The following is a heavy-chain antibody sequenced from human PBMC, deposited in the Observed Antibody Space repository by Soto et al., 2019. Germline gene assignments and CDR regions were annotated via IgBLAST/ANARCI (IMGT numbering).Heavy chain of an antibody. J-gene: IGHJ4*02. CDR3: ATWVDYGDFEGFDF. V-gene: IGHV1-2*04. Sequence: VKASWKTPRYSFAGNNRHWLNQAHGQGPEWMGWVDPNGGSSNSAKKFQGSVTMTWDTSITTAYLDPTRLTTNDTATYFCATWVDYGDFEGFDFWGQGTLVTVSS. CDR2: VDPNGGSS. CDR1: RYSFAGNN. D-gene: IGHD4-17*01.